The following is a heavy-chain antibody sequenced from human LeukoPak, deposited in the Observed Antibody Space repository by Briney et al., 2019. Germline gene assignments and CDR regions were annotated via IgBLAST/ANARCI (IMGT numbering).Heavy chain of an antibody. D-gene: IGHD3-9*01. Sequence: ASVKVSCKASGYTFTSYYMHWARQAPGQGLEWMGIINSSGGSTNYAQKFQGRVTMTRDTSTRTVYMELSSLRSEDTAVYYCARAATYYDILTGFTPMYYFDYWGQGTLVTVSS. CDR2: INSSGGST. V-gene: IGHV1-46*01. CDR1: GYTFTSYY. J-gene: IGHJ4*02. CDR3: ARAATYYDILTGFTPMYYFDY.